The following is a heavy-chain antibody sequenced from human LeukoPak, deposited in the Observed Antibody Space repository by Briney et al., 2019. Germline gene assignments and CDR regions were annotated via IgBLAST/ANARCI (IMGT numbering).Heavy chain of an antibody. Sequence: PSETLSLTCTVSGDSISSYYWSWIRQPPGKGLEWFGYIYYSGSTNYNPSLKSRVTISVDTSKNQFSLRLSPVTAADTAVYYCARAGSGWSFDYWGQGTLVTVSS. D-gene: IGHD6-19*01. CDR1: GDSISSYY. CDR2: IYYSGST. CDR3: ARAGSGWSFDY. J-gene: IGHJ4*02. V-gene: IGHV4-59*01.